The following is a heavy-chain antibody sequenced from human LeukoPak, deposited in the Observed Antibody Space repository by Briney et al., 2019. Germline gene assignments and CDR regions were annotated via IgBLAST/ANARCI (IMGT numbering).Heavy chain of an antibody. D-gene: IGHD1-26*01. J-gene: IGHJ4*02. CDR1: GFTFDDYG. CDR3: ASGGIYYGAAFDF. CDR2: INWNGGST. Sequence: RPGGSLRLSCAASGFTFDDYGMSWVRQAPGKGLEWVSGINWNGGSTSYADSVKGRFTISRDNAKNSLYLQMNSLRAEDTASYYCASGGIYYGAAFDFWGQGTLVTVSS. V-gene: IGHV3-20*04.